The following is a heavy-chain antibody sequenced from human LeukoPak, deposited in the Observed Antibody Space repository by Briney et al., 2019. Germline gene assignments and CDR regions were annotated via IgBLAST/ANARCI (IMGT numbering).Heavy chain of an antibody. Sequence: GASVKVSCKASGYTFTSYDINWVRQATGQGLEWMGWMNPNSGYTGYAQKFQGRVTFTKNTSISTAYMELSSLRSEDTAVYYCARGLEYCSGGSCYWWFDPWGQGTLVTVSS. V-gene: IGHV1-8*01. CDR3: ARGLEYCSGGSCYWWFDP. CDR1: GYTFTSYD. CDR2: MNPNSGYT. J-gene: IGHJ5*02. D-gene: IGHD2-15*01.